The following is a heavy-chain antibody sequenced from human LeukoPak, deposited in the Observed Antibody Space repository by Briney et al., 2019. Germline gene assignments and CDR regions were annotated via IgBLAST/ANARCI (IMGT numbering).Heavy chain of an antibody. CDR1: GGSISSSSYY. V-gene: IGHV4-39*07. D-gene: IGHD3-3*01. CDR2: IYYSGST. J-gene: IGHJ4*02. CDR3: ASLLEWLLGVQMSNPYFDY. Sequence: SETLSLTCTVSGGSISSSSYYWGWIRQPPGKGLEWIGSIYYSGSTYYNPSLKSRVTISVDTSKNQFSLKLSSVTAADTAVYYCASLLEWLLGVQMSNPYFDYWGQGTLVTVSS.